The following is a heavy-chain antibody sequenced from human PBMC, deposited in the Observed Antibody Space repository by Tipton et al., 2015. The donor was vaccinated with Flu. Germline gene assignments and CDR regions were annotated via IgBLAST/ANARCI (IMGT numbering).Heavy chain of an antibody. V-gene: IGHV1-2*02. CDR3: ARDPNFPDTTWFDS. Sequence: TCTVSGYTFSDYFIHWVRQAPGQGFEWMGWINPNSDGTNYAQNFQGRVTMTRDTSINTVYVELSRLTSDDTAVYYCARDPNFPDTTWFDSWGQGILVTVSS. J-gene: IGHJ5*01. CDR2: INPNSDGT. CDR1: GYTFSDYF. D-gene: IGHD1-14*01.